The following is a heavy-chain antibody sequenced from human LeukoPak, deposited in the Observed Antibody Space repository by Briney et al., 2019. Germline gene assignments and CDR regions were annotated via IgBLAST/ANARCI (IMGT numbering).Heavy chain of an antibody. CDR3: ARGRGVPPYNWFDP. V-gene: IGHV4-4*02. D-gene: IGHD3-16*01. CDR2: IYHSGST. J-gene: IGHJ5*02. CDR1: GGSISSSNW. Sequence: PSETLSLTCAVSGGSISSSNWWSWVRQPPGRGLEWIGEIYHSGSTNYNPSLKSRVTISVDTSKNQFSLKLSSVTAADTAVYYCARGRGVPPYNWFDPWGQGTLVTGSS.